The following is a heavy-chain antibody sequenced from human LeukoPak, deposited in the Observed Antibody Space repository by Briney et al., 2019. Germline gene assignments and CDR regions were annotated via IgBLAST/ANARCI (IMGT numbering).Heavy chain of an antibody. J-gene: IGHJ4*02. Sequence: GESLQILCKGSGYSFTSYCNGWGRRMPGEGLEWMGIIYPGDCDTRYSPSFQGRVTISADKSINTAYLQWSSLKASDTAMYYCARRVAVAGFDYWGQGTLVTVSS. D-gene: IGHD6-19*01. CDR3: ARRVAVAGFDY. CDR2: IYPGDCDT. CDR1: GYSFTSYC. V-gene: IGHV5-51*01.